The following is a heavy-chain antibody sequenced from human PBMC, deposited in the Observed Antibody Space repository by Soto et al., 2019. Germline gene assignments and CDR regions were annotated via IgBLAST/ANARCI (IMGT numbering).Heavy chain of an antibody. Sequence: PSETLVLACTVSGCSFTSGGDSWSWVRQPPGKGLEWIGYVYHTGRTSYIPSLKSRVSISMDTSKNQFSLNLDSVTAADTAVYFCARDFAYFDSWGQGTLVTVS. CDR1: GCSFTSGGDS. CDR2: VYHTGRT. D-gene: IGHD3-3*01. V-gene: IGHV4-61*08. CDR3: ARDFAYFDS. J-gene: IGHJ4*02.